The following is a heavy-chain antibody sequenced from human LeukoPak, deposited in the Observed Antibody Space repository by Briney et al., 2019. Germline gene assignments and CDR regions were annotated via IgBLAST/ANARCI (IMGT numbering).Heavy chain of an antibody. J-gene: IGHJ3*02. CDR2: TYYRSKWYN. CDR3: ARDAYSSSWHYDAFDI. CDR1: GDSVSSNSAA. D-gene: IGHD6-13*01. V-gene: IGHV6-1*01. Sequence: SQTLSLTYAISGDSVSSNSAAWNWLRQSPSRGLEWLGSTYYRSKWYNDYAVSVKSRITINPDTSKNQFSLQLNSVTPEDTAVYYCARDAYSSSWHYDAFDIWGQGTMVTVSS.